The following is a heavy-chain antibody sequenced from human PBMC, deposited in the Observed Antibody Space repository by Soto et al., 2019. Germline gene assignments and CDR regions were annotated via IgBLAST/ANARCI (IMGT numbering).Heavy chain of an antibody. Sequence: QVQLRESGPGLVKPSGTLSLTCAVSGVSITNTNWWRWVRQPPGKGLEWIGEVFHSGSTNYNPYLKSRVTISVDKSKNQFYLNLTSVTVEYTAVYYCTRVDKGKCSGSRCYRWFDPWGQGTLVTVSS. CDR3: TRVDKGKCSGSRCYRWFDP. J-gene: IGHJ5*02. CDR2: VFHSGST. CDR1: GVSITNTNW. V-gene: IGHV4-4*02. D-gene: IGHD2-2*02.